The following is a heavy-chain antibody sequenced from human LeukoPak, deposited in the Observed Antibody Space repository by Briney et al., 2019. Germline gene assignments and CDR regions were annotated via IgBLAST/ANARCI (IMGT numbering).Heavy chain of an antibody. CDR1: GFTLSSYW. V-gene: IGHV3-7*01. CDR2: IKHDGSEK. CDR3: AGGYDVWSGYFGLDY. J-gene: IGHJ4*02. Sequence: GGSLRLSCAASGFTLSSYWMSWGRQAPGKGLGLVANIKHDGSEKYYVDSVQGRFTISRENAKNSRYLQMNSLQAEATAVYCCAGGYDVWSGYFGLDYWGQGTLVTVSS. D-gene: IGHD3-3*01.